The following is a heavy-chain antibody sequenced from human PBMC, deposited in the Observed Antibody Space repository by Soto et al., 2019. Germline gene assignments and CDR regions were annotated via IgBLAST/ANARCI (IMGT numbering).Heavy chain of an antibody. CDR3: ARAGGTVPRVCYMDV. CDR2: INPSGGST. CDR1: GYTFTSYY. J-gene: IGHJ6*03. D-gene: IGHD3-16*01. V-gene: IGHV1-46*03. Sequence: GASVKVSCKASGYTFTSYYMHWVRQAPGQGLEWMGIINPSGGSTSYAQKFQGRVTMTRDTSTSTVYMELSSLRSEDTAVYYCARAGGTVPRVCYMDVWGKGTTVTVSS.